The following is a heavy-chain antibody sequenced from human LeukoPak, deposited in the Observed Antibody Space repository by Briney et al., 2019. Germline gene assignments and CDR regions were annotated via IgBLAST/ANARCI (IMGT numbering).Heavy chain of an antibody. D-gene: IGHD2/OR15-2a*01. Sequence: KPSETLSLTCTVSGGSISSYYWSWIRQPPGKGLEWIAQISDIGSINYNPSLKSRVTISLDTSKNQFSLKLSSVTAADTAVYYCAGHHPRNTVDFWGQGTLVTVSS. V-gene: IGHV4-59*08. CDR1: GGSISSYY. CDR3: AGHHPRNTVDF. CDR2: ISDIGSI. J-gene: IGHJ4*02.